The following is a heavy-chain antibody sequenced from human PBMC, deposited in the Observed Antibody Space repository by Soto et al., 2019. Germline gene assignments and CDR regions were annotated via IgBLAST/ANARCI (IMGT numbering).Heavy chain of an antibody. D-gene: IGHD3-16*02. J-gene: IGHJ4*02. CDR1: GGSVSSGSYY. CDR3: ARGGAYYDYVWGSYRLLDY. CDR2: IYYSGST. Sequence: QVQLQESGPGLVKPSETLSLTCTVSGGSVSSGSYYWSWIRQPPGKGLEWIGYIYYSGSTNYNPSLKSRVTISVDTSKNQFSLKRSSVTAADTAVYYCARGGAYYDYVWGSYRLLDYWGQGTLVTVSS. V-gene: IGHV4-61*01.